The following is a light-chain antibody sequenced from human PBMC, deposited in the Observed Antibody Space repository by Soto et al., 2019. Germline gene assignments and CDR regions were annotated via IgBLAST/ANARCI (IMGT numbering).Light chain of an antibody. J-gene: IGKJ4*01. CDR2: MGS. Sequence: DIVMTQSPLFLPVTPGEPASISCRSSQSLLNSNGYYSLDWYLQKPGQSPQLLIYMGSNRASGVPDRFSGSGSGTDFTLKISRVEAEDVGVYYCMQALQLPLTFGGGNKVGIK. CDR3: MQALQLPLT. CDR1: QSLLNSNGYYS. V-gene: IGKV2-28*01.